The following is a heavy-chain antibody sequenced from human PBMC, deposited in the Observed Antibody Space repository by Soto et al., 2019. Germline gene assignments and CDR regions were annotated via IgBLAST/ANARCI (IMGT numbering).Heavy chain of an antibody. D-gene: IGHD5-12*01. CDR1: GFTFSSSW. CDR3: AKGRDGYKNRCWYFDL. J-gene: IGHJ2*01. CDR2: IKCDGSEK. V-gene: IGHV3-7*03. Sequence: GGSLRLSCAASGFTFSSSWMHWVCQAPEKGLEWVADIKCDGSEKYYVDSVKGRLTISRDNAKNSLYLQMNSLRAEDTAVYYCAKGRDGYKNRCWYFDLWGRGTLVTVSS.